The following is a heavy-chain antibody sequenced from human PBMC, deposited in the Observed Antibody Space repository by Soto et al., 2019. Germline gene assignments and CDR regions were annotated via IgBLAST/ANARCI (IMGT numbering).Heavy chain of an antibody. V-gene: IGHV3-9*01. CDR3: AKSMGGTANGMDV. CDR1: GFRFDYYC. J-gene: IGHJ6*02. D-gene: IGHD2-15*01. CDR2: ISYYSGSI. Sequence: GGSLRLSCAASGFRFDYYCMHWVRHVPGKGLEWVSGISYYSGSIGYADSVKGRFTISRDNAKNSLYLQMNSLRAEDTALYYCAKSMGGTANGMDVWGQGTTVTVSS.